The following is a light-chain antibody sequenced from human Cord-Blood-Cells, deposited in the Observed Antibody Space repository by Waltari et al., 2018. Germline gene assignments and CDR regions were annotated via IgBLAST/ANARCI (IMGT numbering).Light chain of an antibody. CDR1: QSVLYSSNNKNY. Sequence: DIVMTQSPDSLALSLGETATINGKSSQSVLYSSNNKNYLAWYQQKPGHPPKLLIYWASTRESGVPDRFSGSGSGTDFTLTISSLQAEDVAVYYCQQYYSTPLTFGGVTKVEIK. V-gene: IGKV4-1*01. J-gene: IGKJ4*01. CDR2: WAS. CDR3: QQYYSTPLT.